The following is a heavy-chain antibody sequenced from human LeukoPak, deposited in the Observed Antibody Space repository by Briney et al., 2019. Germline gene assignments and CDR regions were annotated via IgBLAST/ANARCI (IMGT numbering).Heavy chain of an antibody. J-gene: IGHJ4*02. Sequence: SETLSLTCAVYGGPFSGYYWSWIRQPPWKGLERIGEINHRRSTNYNPSLKSRVTMSVDTSKNQFSLNLSSVTAADTAVYYCARGQFWSGYSIWGQGTLVTVSS. D-gene: IGHD3-3*02. V-gene: IGHV4-34*01. CDR2: INHRRST. CDR3: ARGQFWSGYSI. CDR1: GGPFSGYY.